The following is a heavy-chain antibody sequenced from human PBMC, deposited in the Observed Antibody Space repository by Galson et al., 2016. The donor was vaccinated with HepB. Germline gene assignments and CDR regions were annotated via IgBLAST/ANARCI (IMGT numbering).Heavy chain of an antibody. V-gene: IGHV3-23*01. J-gene: IGHJ4*02. CDR1: GFDFSYYA. Sequence: SLRLSCAASGFDFSYYAMAWVRQAPGKGLQWVATVSITGQTTYYADSVKGRFTITRDTSKNAVYLQMHRLTAEDTAIYYCAKPRSQMWLGFDTWGQGALGTVSS. CDR2: VSITGQTT. D-gene: IGHD6-19*01. CDR3: AKPRSQMWLGFDT.